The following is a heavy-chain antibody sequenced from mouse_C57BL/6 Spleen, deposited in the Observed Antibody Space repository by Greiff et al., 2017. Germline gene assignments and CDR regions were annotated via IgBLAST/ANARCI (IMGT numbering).Heavy chain of an antibody. V-gene: IGHV6-3*01. D-gene: IGHD1-1*02. CDR2: IRLKSDNYAT. J-gene: IGHJ3*01. Sequence: DVQLQESGGGLVQPGGSMKLSCVASGFTFSNYWMNWVRQSPEKGLEWVAQIRLKSDNYATHYAESVKGRFTNSRDDSKSSVYLQMNNLRAEDTGIYYCTPYGGQYWGQGTLVTVSA. CDR1: GFTFSNYW. CDR3: TPYGGQY.